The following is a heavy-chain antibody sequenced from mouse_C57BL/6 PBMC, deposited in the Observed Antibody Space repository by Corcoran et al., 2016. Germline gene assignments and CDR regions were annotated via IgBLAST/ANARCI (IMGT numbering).Heavy chain of an antibody. J-gene: IGHJ2*01. D-gene: IGHD1-1*01. V-gene: IGHV1-76*01. Sequence: QVQLRQSGAELVRPGASEKLSCKASGYTFTDYYIHWVKQRPGQGLEWVARIDPGSGNTYYNEKFKGKATLTADKSYSTTYMQLSSLTSEDSAVYFCARGPGSGYLDYWGQGTTLTVSS. CDR2: IDPGSGNT. CDR1: GYTFTDYY. CDR3: ARGPGSGYLDY.